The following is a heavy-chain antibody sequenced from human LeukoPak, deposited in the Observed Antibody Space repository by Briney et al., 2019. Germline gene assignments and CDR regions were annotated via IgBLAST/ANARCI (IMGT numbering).Heavy chain of an antibody. J-gene: IGHJ4*02. D-gene: IGHD5-18*01. CDR2: VYHSGST. CDR3: ARAIQGARPFDY. Sequence: SETLSLTCTVSGGSISSGGYYWSWIRQHPGKGLEWIGYVYHSGSTYYNPSLKSRVTISVDTSKNQFSLKLSSVTAADTAVYYCARAIQGARPFDYWGQGTLVTVSS. CDR1: GGSISSGGYY. V-gene: IGHV4-31*03.